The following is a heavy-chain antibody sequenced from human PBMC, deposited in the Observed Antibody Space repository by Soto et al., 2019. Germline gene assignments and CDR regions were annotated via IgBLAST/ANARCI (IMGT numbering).Heavy chain of an antibody. Sequence: QVQLVQSGTEVEKPGASVKVSCKASGYTFTSYGISWVRQAPGQGLEWMGWISAYNGNTNYAQKLQGRVTMTTDTSTSTAYMELRSLRSDDTAVYYCARDTRHFTMVRGPLNYWGQGTLVTVSS. CDR1: GYTFTSYG. CDR3: ARDTRHFTMVRGPLNY. J-gene: IGHJ4*02. V-gene: IGHV1-18*01. D-gene: IGHD3-10*01. CDR2: ISAYNGNT.